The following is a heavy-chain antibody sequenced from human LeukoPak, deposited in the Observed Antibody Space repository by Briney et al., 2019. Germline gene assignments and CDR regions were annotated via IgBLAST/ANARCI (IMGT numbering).Heavy chain of an antibody. J-gene: IGHJ2*01. D-gene: IGHD2-15*01. CDR3: ARDQYLSRKYCSGGSCHWYFDL. V-gene: IGHV3-21*01. CDR2: ISSSSSYI. CDR1: GFTFSSYS. Sequence: GGSLRLSCAASGFTFSSYSMNWVRQAPGKGLEWVSSISSSSSYIHYADSVKGRFTISRDNAKNSLYLQMNSLRAEDTAVYYCARDQYLSRKYCSGGSCHWYFDLWGRGTQVTVSS.